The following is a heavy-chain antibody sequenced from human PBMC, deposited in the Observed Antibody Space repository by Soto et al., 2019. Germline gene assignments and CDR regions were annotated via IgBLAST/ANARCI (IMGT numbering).Heavy chain of an antibody. CDR2: ISWNSGSI. J-gene: IGHJ6*03. V-gene: IGHV3-9*01. D-gene: IGHD1-1*01. CDR3: AKGFGTGSSGYYYYYMDV. Sequence: GGSLRLSCAASGFTFDDYAMHWVRQAPGKGLEWVSGISWNSGSIGYADSVKGRFTISRDNAKNSLYLQMNSLRAEDTALYYCAKGFGTGSSGYYYYYMDVWGKGTTVTVSS. CDR1: GFTFDDYA.